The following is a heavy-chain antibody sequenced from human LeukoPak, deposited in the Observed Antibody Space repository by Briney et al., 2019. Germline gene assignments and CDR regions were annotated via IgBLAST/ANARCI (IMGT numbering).Heavy chain of an antibody. CDR2: IGSSGSI. V-gene: IGHV3-23*01. Sequence: GSLRLSCGASGFTFSSYAMTWVRQPPGKGLEWVSSIGSSGSIYYADSVEGRFTISRDNSKNTLYLLMNSLSPGDTAIYYCARGTSWMSPYYYMDVWGTGTTVTVSS. CDR3: ARGTSWMSPYYYMDV. CDR1: GFTFSSYA. D-gene: IGHD2-2*01. J-gene: IGHJ6*03.